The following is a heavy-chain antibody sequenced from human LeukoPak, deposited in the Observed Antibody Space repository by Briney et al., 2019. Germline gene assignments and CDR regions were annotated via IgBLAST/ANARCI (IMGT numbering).Heavy chain of an antibody. D-gene: IGHD6-6*01. V-gene: IGHV4-59*12. CDR3: AREGARIAARYFDY. J-gene: IGHJ4*02. CDR2: IYYSGST. Sequence: SETLSLTCTVSGGSISSYYWSWIRQPPGKGLEWIGYIYYSGSTNYNPSLKSRVTISVDTSKNQFSLKLSSVTAADTAVYYCAREGARIAARYFDYWGQGTLVTVSS. CDR1: GGSISSYY.